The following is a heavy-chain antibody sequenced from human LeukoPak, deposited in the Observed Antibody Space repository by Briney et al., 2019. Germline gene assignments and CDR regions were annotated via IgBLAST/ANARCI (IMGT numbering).Heavy chain of an antibody. CDR3: ARAPAYCGGDCYSDY. CDR1: GFTFSSYA. J-gene: IGHJ4*02. Sequence: GGSLRLSCAASGFTFSSYAMSWVRQAPGKGLEWVSAISGSGGSTYYADSVKGRFTISRDNAKNSLYLQMNSLRAEDTAVYYCARAPAYCGGDCYSDYWGQGTLVTVSS. V-gene: IGHV3-23*01. D-gene: IGHD2-21*02. CDR2: ISGSGGST.